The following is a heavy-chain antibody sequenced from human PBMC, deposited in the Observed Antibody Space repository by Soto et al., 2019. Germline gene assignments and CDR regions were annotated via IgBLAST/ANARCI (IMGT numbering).Heavy chain of an antibody. V-gene: IGHV1-18*01. CDR1: GYIFTNYG. CDR2: ISPYDGNT. CDR3: ARDDTAAAAGTTYYFDY. J-gene: IGHJ4*02. Sequence: QVQLVQSEAEVKKPGASVKVSCKASGYIFTNYGLSWVRQAPGQGLEWMAWISPYDGNTHYAQNFQGRVTVTTDTSTSTAYMELRSLRSDDTAVYFCARDDTAAAAGTTYYFDYWGQGTLVTVSP. D-gene: IGHD6-13*01.